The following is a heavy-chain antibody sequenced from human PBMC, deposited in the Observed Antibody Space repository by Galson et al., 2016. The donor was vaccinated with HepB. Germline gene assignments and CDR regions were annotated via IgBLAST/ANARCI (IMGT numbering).Heavy chain of an antibody. CDR2: IWYDVIKR. Sequence: SLRLSCAASGFTFSAYGMHWVRQAPGKRLEWVATIWYDVIKRYHADSVKGRFTISRDNSKNTLSLQMNSLRAEDTAVYYCARADSRSYASKWSLDYWVQGTLLTVSS. V-gene: IGHV3-33*01. J-gene: IGHJ4*02. CDR1: GFTFSAYG. CDR3: ARADSRSYASKWSLDY. D-gene: IGHD3-16*01.